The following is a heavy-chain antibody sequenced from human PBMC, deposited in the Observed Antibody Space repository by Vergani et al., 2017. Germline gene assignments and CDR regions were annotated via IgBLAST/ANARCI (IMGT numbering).Heavy chain of an antibody. J-gene: IGHJ4*02. D-gene: IGHD6-19*01. Sequence: QVQLVESGGGVVQPGRSLRLSCAASGFTFSSYGMHWVRQAPGKGLEWVAVISYDGSNKYYADSVKGRFTISRDNSKNTLYLQMNSLRAEDTAVYYCAKDFRGLNLAVAGTHFDYWGQGTLVTVSS. V-gene: IGHV3-30*18. CDR3: AKDFRGLNLAVAGTHFDY. CDR2: ISYDGSNK. CDR1: GFTFSSYG.